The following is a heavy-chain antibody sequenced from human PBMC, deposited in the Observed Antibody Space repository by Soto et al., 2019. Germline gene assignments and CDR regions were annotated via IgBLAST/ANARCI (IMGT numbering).Heavy chain of an antibody. V-gene: IGHV3-33*01. Sequence: QVQLVESGGGVVQPGRSLRLSCAASGFTFSSYGMHWVRQAPGKGLEWVAVIWYDGSNKYYADSVKGRFTISRDNSKNTLYLQMNSLRAEDTAVYYCARAGYYDSSGYPYGMDVWGQGTTVTVSS. CDR1: GFTFSSYG. CDR2: IWYDGSNK. CDR3: ARAGYYDSSGYPYGMDV. D-gene: IGHD3-22*01. J-gene: IGHJ6*02.